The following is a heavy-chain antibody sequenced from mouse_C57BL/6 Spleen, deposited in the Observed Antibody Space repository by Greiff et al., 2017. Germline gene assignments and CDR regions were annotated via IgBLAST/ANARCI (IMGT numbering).Heavy chain of an antibody. CDR1: GYSITSGYY. CDR3: ARVTYSFDY. V-gene: IGHV3-6*01. J-gene: IGHJ2*01. CDR2: ISYDGSN. Sequence: VQLQQSGPGLVKPSQSLSLTCSVTGYSITSGYYWNWIRQFPGNKLEWMGYISYDGSNNYNPSLKNRISITRDTSKIQCFLKLNSVTTEDTATYYCARVTYSFDYWGQGTTLTVSS.